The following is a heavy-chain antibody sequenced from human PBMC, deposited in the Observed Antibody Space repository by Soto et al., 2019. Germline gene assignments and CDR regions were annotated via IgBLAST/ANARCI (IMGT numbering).Heavy chain of an antibody. CDR3: ARDSYQYYYDSSGTFDY. CDR1: GFTFSRYW. CDR2: IKQDGSEK. D-gene: IGHD3-22*01. Sequence: GGSLRLSCAASGFTFSRYWMSWVRQAPGKGLEWVANIKQDGSEKYYVDSVKGRFTISRDNAKNSLYLQMNSLRAEDTAVYYCARDSYQYYYDSSGTFDYWGQGTLVTVSS. V-gene: IGHV3-7*01. J-gene: IGHJ4*02.